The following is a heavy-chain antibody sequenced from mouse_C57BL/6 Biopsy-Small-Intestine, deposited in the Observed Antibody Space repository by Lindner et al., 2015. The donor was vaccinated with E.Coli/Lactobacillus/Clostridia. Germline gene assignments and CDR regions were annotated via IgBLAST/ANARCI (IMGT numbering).Heavy chain of an antibody. CDR2: IIPYNGGT. Sequence: VQLQESGPELVKPGASVKISCKASGYSFTGYYMHWVKQGPGKSLEWIGLIIPYNGGTSNNQKFKGKATLTADKSSSTAYMQLNSLTSEDSAVYFCKRSLSWFVYWGQGTLVTVSA. D-gene: IGHD6-2*01. CDR1: GYSFTGYY. V-gene: IGHV1-42*01. CDR3: KRSLSWFVY. J-gene: IGHJ3*01.